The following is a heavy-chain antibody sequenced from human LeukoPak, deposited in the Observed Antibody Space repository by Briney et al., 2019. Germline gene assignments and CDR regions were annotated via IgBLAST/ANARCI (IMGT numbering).Heavy chain of an antibody. CDR1: GFTFTSSA. CDR3: AASTSVTYYYYGMDV. D-gene: IGHD2-2*01. CDR2: IVVGSGNT. J-gene: IGHJ6*02. V-gene: IGHV1-58*01. Sequence: SVKVSCKASGFTFTSSAVQWMRQARGQRLEWIGWIVVGSGNTNYAQKFQERVTITRDMSTSTAYMELSSLRSEDTAVYYCAASTSVTYYYYGMDVWGXGTTVTVSS.